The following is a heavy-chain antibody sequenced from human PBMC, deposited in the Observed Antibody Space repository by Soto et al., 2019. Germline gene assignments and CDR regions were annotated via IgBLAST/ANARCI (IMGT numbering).Heavy chain of an antibody. CDR3: ARDYSSGWLDY. V-gene: IGHV1-69*08. CDR2: IIPILGIA. D-gene: IGHD6-19*01. J-gene: IGHJ4*02. CDR1: GGTFSSYT. Sequence: QVQLVQSGAEVKKPGSSVKVSCKASGGTFSSYTISWVRQAPGQGLEWMGRIIPILGIANYAQKFQGRVTISAYKSPSTAYMELSSLRSEDTAVYYCARDYSSGWLDYWGQGTLVTVSS.